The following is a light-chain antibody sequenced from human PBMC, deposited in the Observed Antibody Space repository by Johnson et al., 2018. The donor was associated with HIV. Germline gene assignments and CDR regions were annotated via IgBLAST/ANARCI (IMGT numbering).Light chain of an antibody. V-gene: IGLV1-51*02. CDR1: SSNIGNNY. CDR2: ENN. CDR3: GTWDSSLNV. J-gene: IGLJ1*01. Sequence: TQPPSVSAAPGQKVTISCSGSSSNIGNNYVSWYQQLPGTAPKLLIYENNKRPSGIPDRFSGSKSGTSATLGITGLQTGDEADYYCGTWDSSLNVFGTGTKVTVL.